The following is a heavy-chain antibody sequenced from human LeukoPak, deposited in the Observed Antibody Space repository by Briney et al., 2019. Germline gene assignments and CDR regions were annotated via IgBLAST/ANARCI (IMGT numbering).Heavy chain of an antibody. CDR3: VKGYSYGTKDYFDY. J-gene: IGHJ4*02. D-gene: IGHD5-18*01. CDR1: GFTFDDYA. Sequence: PGGSLRLSCAASGFTFDDYAMHWVRHAPGKGLEWVSGISWNSGRIGYADSVKGRFTISRDTAKKSLYLQMISLRAEDTALYYCVKGYSYGTKDYFDYWGQGTLVTVSS. CDR2: ISWNSGRI. V-gene: IGHV3-9*01.